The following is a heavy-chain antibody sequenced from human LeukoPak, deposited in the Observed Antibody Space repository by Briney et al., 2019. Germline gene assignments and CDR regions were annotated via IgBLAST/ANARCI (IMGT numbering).Heavy chain of an antibody. Sequence: GGSLRLSCAASGFTFSDYYMSWIRQAPGKGLEWVSYISSSGSTIYYADSVKGRFTISRDNAKNSLYLQMNSLRAEDTTVYYCARALPYKYYYGSGSPRALDYWGQGTLVTVSS. D-gene: IGHD3-10*01. CDR1: GFTFSDYY. CDR2: ISSSGSTI. CDR3: ARALPYKYYYGSGSPRALDY. V-gene: IGHV3-11*01. J-gene: IGHJ4*02.